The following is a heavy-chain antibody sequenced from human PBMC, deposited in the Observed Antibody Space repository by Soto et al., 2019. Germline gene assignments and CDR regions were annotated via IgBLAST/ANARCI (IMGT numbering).Heavy chain of an antibody. D-gene: IGHD1-26*01. V-gene: IGHV4-28*01. Sequence: QVQLQESGPGLVKPSDTLSLTCAVSGYSISSSNWWGWIRQPPGKGLEWIGYIYYSGTTYYNPSLKSRVTMSVDTSQHQFSLKLTSVTAVDTAVYYGARREIQGPIDYWGQGTLVTVSS. J-gene: IGHJ4*02. CDR1: GYSISSSNW. CDR3: ARREIQGPIDY. CDR2: IYYSGTT.